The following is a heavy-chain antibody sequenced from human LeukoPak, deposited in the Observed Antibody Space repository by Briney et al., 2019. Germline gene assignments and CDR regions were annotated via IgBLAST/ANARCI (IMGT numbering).Heavy chain of an antibody. CDR2: IHADASRA. D-gene: IGHD1-26*01. V-gene: IGHV3-74*01. Sequence: GGSLRLSCATSGFTFSTFWMHWVRQAPGKGLVWVARIHADASRAVYGDAVQGRFTISRDNSKNTLYLQMNSLRAEDTAVYYCAKLSGSYVYPAYYFDYWGQGTLVTVSS. CDR3: AKLSGSYVYPAYYFDY. J-gene: IGHJ4*02. CDR1: GFTFSTFW.